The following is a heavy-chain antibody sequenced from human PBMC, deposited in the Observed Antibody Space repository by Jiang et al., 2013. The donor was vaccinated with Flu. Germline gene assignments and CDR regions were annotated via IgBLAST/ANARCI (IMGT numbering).Heavy chain of an antibody. Sequence: GAEVKKPGASVKVSCKASGYTFTSYDINWVRQATGQGLEWMGWMNPNSGNTGYAQKFQGRVTMTRNTSISTAYMELSSLRSEDTAVYYCGVVPAAIFIDAFDIWGQGTMVTVSS. J-gene: IGHJ3*02. CDR2: MNPNSGNT. D-gene: IGHD2-2*01. CDR1: GYTFTSYD. CDR3: GVVPAAIFIDAFDI. V-gene: IGHV1-8*01.